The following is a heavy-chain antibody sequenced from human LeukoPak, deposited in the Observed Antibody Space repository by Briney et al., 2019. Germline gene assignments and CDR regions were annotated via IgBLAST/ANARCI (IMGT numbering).Heavy chain of an antibody. V-gene: IGHV4-34*01. D-gene: IGHD3-22*01. Sequence: PSETLSLTCAVYGGSFSGYYWSWIRQPPGKGLEWIGEINHSGSTNYNPSLKSRVTISVDTSKNQFSLKLSSVTAADTAVYYCARGWNYYDSSGCEYCGQAFDIWGQGTMVTVSS. CDR2: INHSGST. J-gene: IGHJ3*02. CDR3: ARGWNYYDSSGCEYCGQAFDI. CDR1: GGSFSGYY.